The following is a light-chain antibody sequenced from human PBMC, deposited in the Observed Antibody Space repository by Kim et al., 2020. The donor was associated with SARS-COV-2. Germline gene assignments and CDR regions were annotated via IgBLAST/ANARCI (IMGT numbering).Light chain of an antibody. Sequence: QSVLTQPASVSGSPGQSITISCTGSSSDVGGYNLVSWYQQYPGKAPKLLLYEVNRRPSGISNRFSGSKSGDTASLTISGLQVEDEADYYCCSYAGSSVPYVFGGGTKVTVL. CDR2: EVN. J-gene: IGLJ1*01. CDR1: SSDVGGYNL. CDR3: CSYAGSSVPYV. V-gene: IGLV2-23*02.